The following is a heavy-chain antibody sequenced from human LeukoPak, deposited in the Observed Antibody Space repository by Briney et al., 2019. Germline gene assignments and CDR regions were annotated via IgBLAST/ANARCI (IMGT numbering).Heavy chain of an antibody. CDR3: ARDRTQGYGGNSDY. V-gene: IGHV3-48*01. J-gene: IGHJ4*02. CDR1: GFTFSSYS. CDR2: ITSSSSTI. D-gene: IGHD4-23*01. Sequence: GGSLRLSCAASGFTFSSYSMNWARQAPGKGLEWVSYITSSSSTIYYADSVKGRFTISRDNAKNSLYLQMNSLRAEDTAVYYCARDRTQGYGGNSDYWGQGTLVTVSS.